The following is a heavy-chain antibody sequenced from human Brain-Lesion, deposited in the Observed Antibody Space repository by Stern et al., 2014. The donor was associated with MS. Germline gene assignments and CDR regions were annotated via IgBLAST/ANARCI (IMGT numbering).Heavy chain of an antibody. CDR1: GGSISSSNW. D-gene: IGHD6-13*01. J-gene: IGHJ4*02. Sequence: VQLVESGPGLVKPSGTLSLTCAVSGGSISSSNWWSWVRQSPGKGLEWIGESDHSGSTIYNPSPKSRVTVSVDKSQKRLSLNLSSVPAADTAVYFCARFPASRPHVFDSWGQGTLVTVSS. V-gene: IGHV4-4*02. CDR2: SDHSGST. CDR3: ARFPASRPHVFDS.